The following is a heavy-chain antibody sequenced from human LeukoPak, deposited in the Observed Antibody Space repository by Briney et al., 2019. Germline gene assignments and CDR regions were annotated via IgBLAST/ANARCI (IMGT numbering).Heavy chain of an antibody. J-gene: IGHJ4*02. D-gene: IGHD3-22*01. V-gene: IGHV4-4*07. CDR2: IYTSGST. CDR3: ARDPLGYYDSSGYDY. Sequence: PSETLSLTCTVSGYSISSGYYWSWIRQPAGKGLEWIGRIYTSGSTNYNPSLKSRVTMSVDTSKNQFSLKLSSVTAADTAVYYCARDPLGYYDSSGYDYWGQGTLVTVSS. CDR1: GYSISSGYY.